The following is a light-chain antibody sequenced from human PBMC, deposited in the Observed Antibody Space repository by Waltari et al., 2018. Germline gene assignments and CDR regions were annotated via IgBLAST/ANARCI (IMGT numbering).Light chain of an antibody. CDR1: QSISIY. Sequence: DIQMTQSPSSLSASVGDRVTITCRASQSISIYLNWYQQKPGKAPKLLIYAASSLPSGVPSRFSGRGSGTDFTLTISSLQPEDFATYYCQQSYSTPQTFGQGTKLEIK. J-gene: IGKJ2*01. CDR2: AAS. CDR3: QQSYSTPQT. V-gene: IGKV1-39*01.